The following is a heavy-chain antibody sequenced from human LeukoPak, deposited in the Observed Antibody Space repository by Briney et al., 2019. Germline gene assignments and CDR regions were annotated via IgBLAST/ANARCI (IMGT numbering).Heavy chain of an antibody. J-gene: IGHJ4*02. D-gene: IGHD3-22*01. V-gene: IGHV3-11*04. Sequence: KPGGYLRLSCAASRFTFSDYYMSWLPQAPGQGREWVSYISSSGSTIYYADSVNGRFTISRHNAKNSLYLQMNSLRAEDTAVYYCARDYYYDSSGYLGRWGQGTLVTVSS. CDR1: RFTFSDYY. CDR3: ARDYYYDSSGYLGR. CDR2: ISSSGSTI.